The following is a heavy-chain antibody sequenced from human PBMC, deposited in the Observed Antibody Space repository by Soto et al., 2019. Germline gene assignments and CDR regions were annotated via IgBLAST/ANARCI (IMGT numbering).Heavy chain of an antibody. J-gene: IGHJ4*02. CDR3: AGGAAAGPSNY. Sequence: PSETLSLTCTVSGGSTSSGDYYWSWIRQPPGKGLEWIGYIYYSGSTYYNPSLKRRVTISVDTSKNQFSLKLSSVTAADTAVYYCAGGAAAGPSNYWGQGTLVTVSS. D-gene: IGHD6-13*01. CDR1: GGSTSSGDYY. V-gene: IGHV4-30-4*01. CDR2: IYYSGST.